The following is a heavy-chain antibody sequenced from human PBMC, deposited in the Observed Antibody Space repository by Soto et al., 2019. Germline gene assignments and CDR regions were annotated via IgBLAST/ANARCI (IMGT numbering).Heavy chain of an antibody. CDR3: ARGTFLLVCRYFQH. CDR1: GFTFSSYA. V-gene: IGHV3-30-3*01. CDR2: ISYDGSNK. D-gene: IGHD2-2*01. J-gene: IGHJ1*01. Sequence: QVQLVESGGGVVQPGRSLRLSCAASGFTFSSYAMHWVRQAPGKGLEWVAVISYDGSNKYYADSVKGRFTISRDNSKNTLYLQMNSLRAEDTAVYYCARGTFLLVCRYFQHWGQGTLATVSS.